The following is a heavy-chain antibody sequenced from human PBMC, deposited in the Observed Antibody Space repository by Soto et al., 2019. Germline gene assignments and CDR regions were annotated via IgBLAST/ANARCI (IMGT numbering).Heavy chain of an antibody. CDR2: ISAGGDGA. D-gene: IGHD2-15*01. J-gene: IGHJ4*02. V-gene: IGHV3-23*01. CDR1: GFTFSTHA. CDR3: ARDLWWYLH. Sequence: EVQLLESGGGLVQPGGALRLSCAASGFTFSTHAMSWVGQAPGKGLEWVSSISAGGDGAYYADSVKGRFTISRANSNNSLYLQMNSLRTEDTAVYYCARDLWWYLHWGQGTLVTVSS.